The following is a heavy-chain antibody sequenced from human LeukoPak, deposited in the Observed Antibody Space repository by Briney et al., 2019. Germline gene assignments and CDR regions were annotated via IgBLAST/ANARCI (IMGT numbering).Heavy chain of an antibody. D-gene: IGHD2-2*02. J-gene: IGHJ4*02. CDR3: ARDLVSRIVVVPAAILLGY. CDR1: GFTFSDYY. Sequence: GGSLRLSRAASGFTFSDYYMSWIRQAPGKGLEWVSYISSSGSTIYYADPVKGRFTISRDNAKNSLYLQMNSLRAEDTAVYYCARDLVSRIVVVPAAILLGYWGQGTLVTVSS. CDR2: ISSSGSTI. V-gene: IGHV3-11*01.